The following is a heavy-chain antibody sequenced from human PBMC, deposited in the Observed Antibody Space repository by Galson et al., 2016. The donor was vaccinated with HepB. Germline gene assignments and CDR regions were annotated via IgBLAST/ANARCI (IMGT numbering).Heavy chain of an antibody. CDR3: ARNRHCSGGSCYGA. CDR1: EFTVSNNY. J-gene: IGHJ5*02. D-gene: IGHD2-15*01. Sequence: SLRLSCAASEFTVSNNYMSWVRQAPGRGLEWVSLIYSGGNTRYAGSVKGRFTISRDNSKNTVYLQMNSLRAEDTAVYYCARNRHCSGGSCYGAWGQGTLVTVSS. V-gene: IGHV3-66*01. CDR2: IYSGGNT.